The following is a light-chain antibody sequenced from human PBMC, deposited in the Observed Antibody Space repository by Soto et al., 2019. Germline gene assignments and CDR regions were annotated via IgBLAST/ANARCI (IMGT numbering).Light chain of an antibody. CDR2: GAS. Sequence: EIVMTQSPATLSVSPGERATLSCRASQSVSSNLAWYQQKPGQAPRLLIYGASTRATGIPARFSGSGSGTEFTLTISSLQSEDFAVYYCQQYNNWGTFG. V-gene: IGKV3-15*01. CDR3: QQYNNWGT. CDR1: QSVSSN. J-gene: IGKJ1*01.